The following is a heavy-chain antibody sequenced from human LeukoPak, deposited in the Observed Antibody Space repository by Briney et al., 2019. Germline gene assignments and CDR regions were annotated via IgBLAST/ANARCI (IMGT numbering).Heavy chain of an antibody. D-gene: IGHD3-22*01. Sequence: GGSLRLSCAASGFTFSSYAMSWVRQAPGKGLEWVSGISGSGDNTYYADSVKGRFTISRDNSKNTLYVQMNSLRAEDTAVYYCARDNIGLGPSGYGSLDYWGQGTLVTVSS. J-gene: IGHJ4*02. CDR2: ISGSGDNT. V-gene: IGHV3-23*01. CDR3: ARDNIGLGPSGYGSLDY. CDR1: GFTFSSYA.